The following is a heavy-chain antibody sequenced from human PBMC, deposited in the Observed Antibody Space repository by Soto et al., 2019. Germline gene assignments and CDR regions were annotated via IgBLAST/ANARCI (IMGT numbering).Heavy chain of an antibody. CDR2: IIPIFGTA. J-gene: IGHJ6*02. CDR3: ARGGENTAVILYYYGMDV. Sequence: SVKVSCKASGGTFSSYAISWVRQAPGQGLEWMGGIIPIFGTANYAQKFQGRVTITADKSTSTAYMELSSLRSEDTAVYYCARGGENTAVILYYYGMDVRGQGTTVTV. D-gene: IGHD5-18*01. V-gene: IGHV1-69*06. CDR1: GGTFSSYA.